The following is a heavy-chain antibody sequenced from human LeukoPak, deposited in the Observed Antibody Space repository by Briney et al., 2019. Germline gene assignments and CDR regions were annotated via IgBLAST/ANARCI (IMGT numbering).Heavy chain of an antibody. J-gene: IGHJ5*02. CDR3: ARQIYCSSTSCYENWFDP. Sequence: SETLSLTCTVSGDSISSSSYYWGWIRQPPGKGLEWIGSIYYSGSTYYNPSLKSRVTISVDTSKNQFSLKLSSVTAADTAVYYCARQIYCSSTSCYENWFDPWGQGTLVTVSS. V-gene: IGHV4-39*01. CDR1: GDSISSSSYY. CDR2: IYYSGST. D-gene: IGHD2-2*01.